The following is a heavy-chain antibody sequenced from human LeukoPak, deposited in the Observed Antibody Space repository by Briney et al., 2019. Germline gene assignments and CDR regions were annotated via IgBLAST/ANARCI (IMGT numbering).Heavy chain of an antibody. D-gene: IGHD3-3*01. CDR2: IIPILGIA. V-gene: IGHV1-69*04. CDR3: ARALGRFLEWSVTTTQVGFDP. J-gene: IGHJ5*02. CDR1: GYTFTSYF. Sequence: ASGKVSCKASGYTFTSYFMHWVRQAPGQGLEWMGRIIPILGIANYAQKFQGRVTITADKSTSTAYMELSSLRSEDTAVYYCARALGRFLEWSVTTTQVGFDPWGQGTLVTVSS.